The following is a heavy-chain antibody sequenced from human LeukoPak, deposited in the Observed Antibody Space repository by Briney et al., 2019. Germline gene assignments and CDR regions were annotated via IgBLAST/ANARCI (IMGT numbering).Heavy chain of an antibody. J-gene: IGHJ5*02. D-gene: IGHD6-6*01. CDR1: GFTFTGYA. CDR2: ITGTGGAT. V-gene: IGHV3-23*01. CDR3: AKDLRRGIAARGNWFDP. Sequence: GGSLRLSCAASGFTFTGYAMSWVRQAPGKGLEWVSAITGTGGATYYAASVKGRFTISRDNSKNALYLQMNSLRAEDTAVYYCAKDLRRGIAARGNWFDPWGQGTLVTVSS.